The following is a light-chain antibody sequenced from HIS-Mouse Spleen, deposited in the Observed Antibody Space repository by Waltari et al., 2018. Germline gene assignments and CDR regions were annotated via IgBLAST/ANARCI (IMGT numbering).Light chain of an antibody. V-gene: IGLV2-23*01. CDR1: SSDVGSYNL. CDR2: EGS. J-gene: IGLJ3*02. CDR3: CSYAGSSTWV. Sequence: QSALTQPASVSGSPGQSITISCTGTSSDVGSYNLVSWYQQHPGKAPKRMIYEGSKRPSGCSNRFSGSKSGNTASLTISGLQADDEADYYCCSYAGSSTWVFGGGTKLTVL.